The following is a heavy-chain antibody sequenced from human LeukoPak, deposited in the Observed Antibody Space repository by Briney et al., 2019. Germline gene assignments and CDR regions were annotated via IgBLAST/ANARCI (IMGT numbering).Heavy chain of an antibody. D-gene: IGHD5-18*01. CDR2: IQYDGSHK. CDR1: GFTFSIYD. CDR3: ARSYSYGGIHY. Sequence: GGSLRLSCAASGFTFSIYDMHWVRQAPGKGLEWVSFIQYDGSHKNYVDPVKGRFTISRDNSRNTLYLQMFSLRAEDTAVYYCARSYSYGGIHYWGQGTLVTVSS. J-gene: IGHJ4*02. V-gene: IGHV3-30*02.